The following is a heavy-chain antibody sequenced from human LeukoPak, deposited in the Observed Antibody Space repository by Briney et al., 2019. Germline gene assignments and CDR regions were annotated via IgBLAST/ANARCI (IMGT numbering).Heavy chain of an antibody. Sequence: ASVKVSCKASGYTFTDYYVHWVRQAPGQGLEWVGWINPTSGATSYAQRFQDRVTMTRDTSNNTFYMDLGRLRSDDTAVYYCAREFRTTTWSYDAFDLWGQGTMVTVSS. CDR1: GYTFTDYY. CDR3: AREFRTTTWSYDAFDL. D-gene: IGHD1/OR15-1a*01. V-gene: IGHV1-2*02. J-gene: IGHJ3*01. CDR2: INPTSGAT.